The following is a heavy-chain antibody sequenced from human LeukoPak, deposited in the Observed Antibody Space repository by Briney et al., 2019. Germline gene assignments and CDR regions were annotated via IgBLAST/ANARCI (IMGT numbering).Heavy chain of an antibody. CDR2: TSSDGSNK. D-gene: IGHD4-17*01. V-gene: IGHV3-30-3*01. CDR3: ARDQWTTLTTPRI. J-gene: IGHJ4*02. Sequence: GGSLRLSCAASGFTFSSYAMHWVRQAPGKGLEWVAVTSSDGSNKHYADSVKGRFTISRDNPKNTLYLQMNSLRPEDTAVYYCARDQWTTLTTPRIWGQGTLVTVSS. CDR1: GFTFSSYA.